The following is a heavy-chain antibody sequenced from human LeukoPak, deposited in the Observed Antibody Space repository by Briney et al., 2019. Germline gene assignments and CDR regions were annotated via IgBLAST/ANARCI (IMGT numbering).Heavy chain of an antibody. CDR3: ARHPFATPFDS. D-gene: IGHD2-15*01. Sequence: SETLSLTCNVSGGSISNYYWSWIRQPPGKGLEWIGYMYHTGHTMYNSSLKSRVTMSLDTSKNHFSLRLSSVTAADTAVYYCARHPFATPFDSWGPGTLFTVSS. CDR1: GGSISNYY. CDR2: MYHTGHT. J-gene: IGHJ4*02. V-gene: IGHV4-59*08.